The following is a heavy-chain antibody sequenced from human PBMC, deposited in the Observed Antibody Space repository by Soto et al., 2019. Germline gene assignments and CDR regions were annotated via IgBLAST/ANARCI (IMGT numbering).Heavy chain of an antibody. D-gene: IGHD5-18*01. CDR1: GDSVSSNSAA. CDR2: TYYRSKWYN. CDR3: ARVGGYSYRDYYYCYGMDV. Sequence: SQTLSLTCAISGDSVSSNSAAWNWIRQSPSRGLEWLGRTYYRSKWYNDYAVSVKSRITINPDTSKNQFSLQLNSVTPEDTAVYYCARVGGYSYRDYYYCYGMDVWGQGTTVTVSS. V-gene: IGHV6-1*01. J-gene: IGHJ6*02.